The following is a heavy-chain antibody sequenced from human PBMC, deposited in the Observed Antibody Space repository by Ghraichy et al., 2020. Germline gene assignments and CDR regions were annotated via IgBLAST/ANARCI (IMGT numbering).Heavy chain of an antibody. V-gene: IGHV3-21*01. CDR3: ARESLWFGESPYGMDV. D-gene: IGHD3-10*01. J-gene: IGHJ6*02. CDR2: ISSSSSYI. CDR1: GFTFSSYS. Sequence: SCAASGFTFSSYSMNWVRQAPGKGLEWVSSISSSSSYIYYADSVKGRFTISRDNAKNSLYLQMNSLRAEDTAVYYCARESLWFGESPYGMDVWGQGTTVTVSS.